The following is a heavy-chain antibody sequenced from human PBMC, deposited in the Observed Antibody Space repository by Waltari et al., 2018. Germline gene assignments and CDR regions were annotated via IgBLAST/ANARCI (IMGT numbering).Heavy chain of an antibody. CDR1: GGSISSIRQY. J-gene: IGHJ3*02. V-gene: IGHV4-39*07. CDR2: IYYSGST. CDR3: ATRSSARRITMIVVDDDAFDI. D-gene: IGHD3-22*01. Sequence: QLQLQESGPGLVKPSETLSLPCTVSGGSISSIRQYWGWIRQPPRQGQEWIGSIYYSGSTYYNPSLKSRVTISVDTSKNQFSLKLSSVTAADTAVYYCATRSSARRITMIVVDDDAFDIWGQGTMVTVSS.